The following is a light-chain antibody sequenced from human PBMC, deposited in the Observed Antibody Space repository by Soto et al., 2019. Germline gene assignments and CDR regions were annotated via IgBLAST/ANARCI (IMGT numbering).Light chain of an antibody. CDR3: SSYTSSSTLAYV. CDR1: SSDVGGYNY. V-gene: IGLV2-14*01. Sequence: QSALTQPASVSGSPGQSIIISCTGTSSDVGGYNYVSWYQRHPGKAPKLMIYDVSNRPSGVSNRFSGSKSGNTASLTISGLQAEDEADYYCSSYTSSSTLAYVFGTGTKVTVL. J-gene: IGLJ1*01. CDR2: DVS.